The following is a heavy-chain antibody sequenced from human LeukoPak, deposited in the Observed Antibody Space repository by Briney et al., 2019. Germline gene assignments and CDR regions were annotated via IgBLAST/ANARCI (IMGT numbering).Heavy chain of an antibody. CDR2: ISYTGST. Sequence: PSETLSLTCFVSGGSISSNYWTWIRQPPGKGLEWIGYISYTGSTKYNPSLKSRVTISVDTSKNQFSLKLSSVTAADTAVYYCARSHTLPAAIPFDYWGQGTLVTVSS. CDR1: GGSISSNY. D-gene: IGHD2-2*02. V-gene: IGHV4-59*01. J-gene: IGHJ4*02. CDR3: ARSHTLPAAIPFDY.